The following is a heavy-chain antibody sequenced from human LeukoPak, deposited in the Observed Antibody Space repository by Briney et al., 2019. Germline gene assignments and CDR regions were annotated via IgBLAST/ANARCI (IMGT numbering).Heavy chain of an antibody. CDR1: GGTFSSYA. V-gene: IGHV1-69*04. J-gene: IGHJ6*02. Sequence: GASVKVSCKASGGTFSSYAISWVRQAPGQGLEWMGRIIPILGIANYAQKFQGRVTITADKSTSTAYMELSSLRSEDTAVYYCASWYCSGGSCYSDSGNYYGMDVWGQGTTVTVSS. CDR2: IIPILGIA. CDR3: ASWYCSGGSCYSDSGNYYGMDV. D-gene: IGHD2-15*01.